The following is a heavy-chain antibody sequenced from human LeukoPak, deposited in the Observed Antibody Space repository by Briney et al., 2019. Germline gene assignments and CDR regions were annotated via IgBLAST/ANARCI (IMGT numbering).Heavy chain of an antibody. J-gene: IGHJ5*02. CDR1: GFTFSSYA. V-gene: IGHV3-23*01. CDR2: ISGSGGST. CDR3: AKAPTDSSGYSWFDP. D-gene: IGHD3-22*01. Sequence: PGGSLRLSCAASGFTFSSYAMSWVRQAPGKGLEWVSAISGSGGSTYYADSVKGRFTISRDNSKNTLYLQMNSLRAEDTAVYYCAKAPTDSSGYSWFDPWGQGTLVTVSS.